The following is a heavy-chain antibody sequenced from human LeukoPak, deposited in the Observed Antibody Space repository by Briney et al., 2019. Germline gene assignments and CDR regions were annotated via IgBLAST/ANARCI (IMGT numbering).Heavy chain of an antibody. CDR1: GGSISSYY. J-gene: IGHJ4*02. CDR3: ARQNLDCSGGSCYGKYYFDY. V-gene: IGHV4-59*08. Sequence: SETLSLTCTVSGGSISSYYWSWIRQPPGKGLEWIGYIYYSGSTNYNPTLKNRVTISVDTSKNQFSLKLSSVTAADTAVYYCARQNLDCSGGSCYGKYYFDYWGQGTLVTVSS. CDR2: IYYSGST. D-gene: IGHD2-15*01.